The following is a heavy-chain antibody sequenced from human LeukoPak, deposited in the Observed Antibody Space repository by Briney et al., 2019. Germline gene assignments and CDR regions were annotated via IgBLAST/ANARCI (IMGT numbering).Heavy chain of an antibody. D-gene: IGHD6-13*01. CDR2: IF. Sequence: PGESLKISCKASGYSFTTNWIGWVRQMPGQGLEWVGIIFSPSFQGQVTISADKSISTAYLQWRSLKASDTAIYYCTKSSYRGAIAAAGVDYWGQGTLVTVSS. V-gene: IGHV5-51*01. CDR3: TKSSYRGAIAAAGVDY. J-gene: IGHJ4*02. CDR1: GYSFTTNW.